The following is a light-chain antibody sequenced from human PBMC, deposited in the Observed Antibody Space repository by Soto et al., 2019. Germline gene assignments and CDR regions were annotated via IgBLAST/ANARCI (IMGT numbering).Light chain of an antibody. CDR3: ETWGSNTHGV. V-gene: IGLV4-60*02. CDR1: SGHSSYI. Sequence: QLVLTQSSSASASLGSSVKLTCTLNSGHSSYIIAWHQQQPGKAPRYLMKLEGSGSYNTGGGVPDRFSGSSSGADRYLTISNLQVEDDDDYYCETWGSNTHGVFGGGTKLTVL. CDR2: LEGSGSY. J-gene: IGLJ3*02.